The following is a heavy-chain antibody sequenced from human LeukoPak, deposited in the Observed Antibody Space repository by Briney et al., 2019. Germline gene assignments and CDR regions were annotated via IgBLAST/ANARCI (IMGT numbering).Heavy chain of an antibody. D-gene: IGHD3-22*01. CDR1: GFTFSYYS. V-gene: IGHV3-11*01. CDR2: ISCSGSTI. J-gene: IGHJ4*02. Sequence: GGSLRLSCAASGFTFSYYSMSWIRQAPGKGLEWVSYISCSGSTIYYADSVRGRFTISRYNAKNSLYLQMNSLRAEDTAVYYCAREYYYYDSSGYYPPAYWGQGTLVTVSS. CDR3: AREYYYYDSSGYYPPAY.